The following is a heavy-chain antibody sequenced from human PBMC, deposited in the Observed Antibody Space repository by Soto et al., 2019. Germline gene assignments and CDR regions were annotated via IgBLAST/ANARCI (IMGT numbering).Heavy chain of an antibody. V-gene: IGHV6-1*01. CDR1: GDSVSSTSAA. CDR2: TYYRSKWYS. Sequence: PSPTLSLPCAISGDSVSSTSAAWSWIRQSPSRGLEWLGRTYYRSKWYSDYAVSVKSRIPINPDTSKNQFSLQLNSVTPEDTAVYYCARGSYYSGWVWGQGTLVTVSS. J-gene: IGHJ4*02. D-gene: IGHD6-19*01. CDR3: ARGSYYSGWV.